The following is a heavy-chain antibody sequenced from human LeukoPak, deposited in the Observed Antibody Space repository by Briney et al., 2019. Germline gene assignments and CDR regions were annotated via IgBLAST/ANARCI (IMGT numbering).Heavy chain of an antibody. Sequence: VRSLRPSCAAPGFAFSTYDMHWVGQATGKGLEWVSAIGVAGDTYYPGSVKGRFTISRENAKNSVYFQMNSLRAEDTAVYYCAGGQGWVADYWGRGTLFTVSS. CDR3: AGGQGWVADY. CDR2: IGVAGDT. V-gene: IGHV3-13*04. D-gene: IGHD1-26*01. J-gene: IGHJ4*02. CDR1: GFAFSTYD.